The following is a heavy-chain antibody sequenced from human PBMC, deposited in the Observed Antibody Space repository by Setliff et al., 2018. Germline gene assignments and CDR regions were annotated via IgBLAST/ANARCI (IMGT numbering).Heavy chain of an antibody. CDR1: GDSISSGNW. CDR2: INHSGST. CDR3: VRTDYSDGRYSMDV. Sequence: SETLSLTCAVSGDSISSGNWWSWVRQPPEKGLEWIGEINHSGSTNYNPSLKSRVTISVDKSTNQFSLKLNSVTAADTAVYYCVRTDYSDGRYSMDVWGKGTTVTVSS. J-gene: IGHJ6*03. V-gene: IGHV4-4*02. D-gene: IGHD6-19*01.